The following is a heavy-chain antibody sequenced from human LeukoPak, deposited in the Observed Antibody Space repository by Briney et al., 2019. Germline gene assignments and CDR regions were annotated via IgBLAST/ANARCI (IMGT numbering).Heavy chain of an antibody. CDR2: ISSSNYI. V-gene: IGHV3-21*01. Sequence: PGGSLRLSCAASGFTFSSYSMNWVRQAPGKGLEWVSSISSSNYIYYADSVKGRFTISRDNAKSSLFLQMNSLRDEDTAVYYCARDSLAGDYWGQGTMVTVSS. CDR3: ARDSLAGDY. CDR1: GFTFSSYS. J-gene: IGHJ4*02.